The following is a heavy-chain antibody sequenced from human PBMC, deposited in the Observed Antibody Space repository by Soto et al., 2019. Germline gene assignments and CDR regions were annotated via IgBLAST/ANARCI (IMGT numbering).Heavy chain of an antibody. V-gene: IGHV4-4*07. CDR1: GGSISGFY. J-gene: IGHJ5*02. CDR2: IYSSGNT. D-gene: IGHD1-7*01. CDR3: ARGITGTTPYNWFDP. Sequence: SETLSLTCTVSGGSISGFYWRWIRQSAGKGLEWIGRIYSSGNTHYNPSLKSRVIMSVDTSRNQFSLRLSSVTAADTAMYYCARGITGTTPYNWFDPWGQGTLVTVSS.